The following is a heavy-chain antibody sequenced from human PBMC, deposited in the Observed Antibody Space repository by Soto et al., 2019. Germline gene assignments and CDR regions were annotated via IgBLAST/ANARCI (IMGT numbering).Heavy chain of an antibody. V-gene: IGHV1-3*01. CDR2: INAGNGNT. Sequence: ASVKVSCKASGYTFTSYAMHWVRQAPGQRLEWMGWINAGNGNTKYSQKFQGRVTITRDTSASTAYMELSSLRSEDTAVYYCALDSSGSDAFDIWGQGTMVTVSS. J-gene: IGHJ3*02. D-gene: IGHD3-22*01. CDR1: GYTFTSYA. CDR3: ALDSSGSDAFDI.